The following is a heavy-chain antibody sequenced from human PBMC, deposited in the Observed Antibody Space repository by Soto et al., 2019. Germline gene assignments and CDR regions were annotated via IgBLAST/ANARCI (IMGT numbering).Heavy chain of an antibody. V-gene: IGHV1-69*01. CDR1: GGTFSSYA. CDR2: SMPIFGAA. CDR3: ARKHCSGGSCYRAYYYYGMDV. D-gene: IGHD2-15*01. Sequence: QVQLVQSGAEVKKPGSSVKVSCKASGGTFSSYAISWVRQAPGQGLEWMGGSMPIFGAANYAQKFQGRVTITADESTSTAYMELSSLRSEDTAVYYCARKHCSGGSCYRAYYYYGMDVWGQGTTVTVSS. J-gene: IGHJ6*02.